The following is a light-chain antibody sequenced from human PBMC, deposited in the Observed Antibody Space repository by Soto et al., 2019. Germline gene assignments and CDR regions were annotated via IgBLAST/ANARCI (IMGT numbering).Light chain of an antibody. V-gene: IGLV2-11*01. J-gene: IGLJ1*01. CDR2: DVT. CDR3: CSYAGSYSYV. CDR1: SSDVGGYNY. Sequence: QTVLTQPRPVSGSPGQSVAMSCTGTSSDVGGYNYVSWYQQHPGKAPKLMIYDVTKRPSGVPDRFSASKYGNTASLTISGLQADDEADYYCCSYAGSYSYVFGTGTKVTVL.